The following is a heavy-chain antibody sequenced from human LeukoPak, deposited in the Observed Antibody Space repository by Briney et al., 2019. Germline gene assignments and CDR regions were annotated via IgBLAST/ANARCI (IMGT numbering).Heavy chain of an antibody. V-gene: IGHV1-69*05. J-gene: IGHJ6*03. D-gene: IGHD3-10*01. Sequence: SVMVSCRASGGTFSSYGISWVRQAPGQGLEWMGRIIPIFDTANYAQKFQGRVTITTDESTSTAYMELSSLRSEDTAVYYCAFGLGYYYYMDVWGKGTTVTVSS. CDR1: GGTFSSYG. CDR2: IIPIFDTA. CDR3: AFGLGYYYYMDV.